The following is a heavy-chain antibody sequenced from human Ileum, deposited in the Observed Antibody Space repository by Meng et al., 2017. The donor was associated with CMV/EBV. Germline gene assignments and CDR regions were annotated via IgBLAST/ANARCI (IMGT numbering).Heavy chain of an antibody. CDR3: AILWSGSVVLDY. CDR1: GYTFNYY. V-gene: IGHV1-46*02. D-gene: IGHD3-3*01. Sequence: SCKASGYTFNYYIHWVRQAPGQGLEWMGIINPSGNITTYAQEFQGRVTMTRDTSTSTAYMELSSLTSEDTAVYYCAILWSGSVVLDYWGQGTLVTVSS. J-gene: IGHJ4*02. CDR2: INPSGNIT.